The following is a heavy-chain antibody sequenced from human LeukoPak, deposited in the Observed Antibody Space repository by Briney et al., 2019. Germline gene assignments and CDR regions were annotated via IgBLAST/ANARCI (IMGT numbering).Heavy chain of an antibody. D-gene: IGHD5-24*01. Sequence: PAGSLRLSCAASGFTFSSYAMDWGRQAPGQRPEWVSSLTDSGGTTYDVDSVKGRFTISRDNSKNTLYLHMNSLRAEDTAMYYCAKKRDAFDIWGQGTVVAVSS. CDR3: AKKRDAFDI. J-gene: IGHJ3*02. CDR1: GFTFSSYA. CDR2: LTDSGGTT. V-gene: IGHV3-23*01.